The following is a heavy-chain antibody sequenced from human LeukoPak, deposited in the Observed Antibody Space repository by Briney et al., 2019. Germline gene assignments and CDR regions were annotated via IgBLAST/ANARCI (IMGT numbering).Heavy chain of an antibody. Sequence: GGSLRLSCAASGFTFSSYGMHWVRQAPGKGLEWVAVISYDGSNKYYADSVKGRFTISRDNSKNTLYLQMNSLRAEDTAVYYCAKVFRWRSNSAAGDAFDIWGQGTMVTVSS. J-gene: IGHJ3*02. CDR1: GFTFSSYG. CDR3: AKVFRWRSNSAAGDAFDI. CDR2: ISYDGSNK. V-gene: IGHV3-30*18. D-gene: IGHD6-13*01.